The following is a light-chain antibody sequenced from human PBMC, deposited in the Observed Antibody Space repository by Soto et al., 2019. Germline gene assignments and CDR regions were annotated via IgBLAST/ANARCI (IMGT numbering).Light chain of an antibody. V-gene: IGKV4-1*01. CDR3: QQSYSTPPWT. Sequence: DIVMTQSPDSLAVSLGERATINCKSSQSVLYSSNNKNYLAWYQQKPGQPPKLLIYWASTRESGVPNRFSGSGSGTDFTLTISSLQAEDAAVYYCQQSYSTPPWTFGQGTKVEIK. CDR1: QSVLYSSNNKNY. J-gene: IGKJ1*01. CDR2: WAS.